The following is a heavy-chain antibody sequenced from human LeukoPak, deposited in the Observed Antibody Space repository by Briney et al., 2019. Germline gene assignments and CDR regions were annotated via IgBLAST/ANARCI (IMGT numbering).Heavy chain of an antibody. CDR1: GGSISSGGYF. CDR3: ARDRETSMGGGTFDI. CDR2: IHYGGST. V-gene: IGHV4-31*03. J-gene: IGHJ3*02. D-gene: IGHD3-10*01. Sequence: SETLSLTCTVSGGSISSGGYFWSWIRQLPGKGLEWIGYIHYGGSTYYYPSLKSRVSMSVDRSKNQFSLKLTSVTAADTAVYYCARDRETSMGGGTFDIWGQGTMVTVSS.